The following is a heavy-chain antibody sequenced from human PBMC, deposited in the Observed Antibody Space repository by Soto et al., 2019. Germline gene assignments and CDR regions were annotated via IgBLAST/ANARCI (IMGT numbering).Heavy chain of an antibody. CDR3: ARDPAGDRYASGPF. Sequence: GGSLRLSCAVSGFTFSSYAMTWVRQAPGKGLEWVSTISGGGASTYYADSVKGRFNNSRDYSENTVFLQMNSLRGEDTAVYYCARDPAGDRYASGPFWGQGTLVTVSS. CDR2: ISGGGAST. V-gene: IGHV3-23*01. J-gene: IGHJ4*02. CDR1: GFTFSSYA. D-gene: IGHD2-2*01.